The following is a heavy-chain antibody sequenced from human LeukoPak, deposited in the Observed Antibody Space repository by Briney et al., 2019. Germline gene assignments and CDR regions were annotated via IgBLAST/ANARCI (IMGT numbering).Heavy chain of an antibody. V-gene: IGHV1-46*01. D-gene: IGHD2-2*01. J-gene: IGHJ3*02. Sequence: ASVKVSCKASGYTFTSYYMHWVRQAPRQGLEWMGIINPSGGSTSYAQKFQGRVTMTRDMSTSTVYMELSSLRSEDTAVYYCARGSEVGDDAFDIWGQGTMVTVSS. CDR1: GYTFTSYY. CDR3: ARGSEVGDDAFDI. CDR2: INPSGGST.